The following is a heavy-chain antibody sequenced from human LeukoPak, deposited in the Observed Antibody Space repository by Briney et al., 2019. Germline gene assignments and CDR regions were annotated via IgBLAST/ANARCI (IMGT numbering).Heavy chain of an antibody. CDR3: ARGGSIPRPNDAFDI. V-gene: IGHV4-39*07. D-gene: IGHD3-16*01. CDR1: GGSISSSSYY. Sequence: SETLSLTCTVSGGSISSSSYYWGWIRQPPGKGLEWIVSIYYSGSTYYNPSLKSRVTISVDTSKNQFSLKLSSVTAADTAVYYCARGGSIPRPNDAFDIWGQGTMVTVSS. J-gene: IGHJ3*02. CDR2: IYYSGST.